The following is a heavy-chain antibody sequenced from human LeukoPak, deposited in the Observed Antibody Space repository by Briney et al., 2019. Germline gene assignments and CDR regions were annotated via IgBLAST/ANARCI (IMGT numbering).Heavy chain of an antibody. V-gene: IGHV1-2*02. CDR2: INPNSGET. J-gene: IGHJ4*02. D-gene: IGHD4-11*01. CDR1: GYTFTDYY. CDR3: ARDRDYSNTERGFDY. Sequence: GASVTVSCKTSGYTFTDYYIHWVRQAPGQGLEWMGWINPNSGETNSAQKFRGRVTMTGDTSITTAYMELSRVTSDDTAVYYCARDRDYSNTERGFDYWGQGTLVTVSS.